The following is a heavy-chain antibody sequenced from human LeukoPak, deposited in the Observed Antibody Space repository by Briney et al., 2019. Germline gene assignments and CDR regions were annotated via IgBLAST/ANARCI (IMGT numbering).Heavy chain of an antibody. CDR1: GYTFTGYY. D-gene: IGHD6-19*01. Sequence: ASVKVSCKASGYTFTGYYMHWVRQAPGQGLEWMGWINPNSGGTNYAQKFQGRVTMTRDTSISTAYMELSRLRSDDTAVYYCARDPDAVAGTGEGYWGQGTLVTVSS. J-gene: IGHJ4*02. V-gene: IGHV1-2*02. CDR2: INPNSGGT. CDR3: ARDPDAVAGTGEGY.